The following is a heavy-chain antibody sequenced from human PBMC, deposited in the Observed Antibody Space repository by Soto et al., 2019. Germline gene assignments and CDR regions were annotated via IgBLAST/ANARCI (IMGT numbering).Heavy chain of an antibody. Sequence: QVQLQQWGAGLLKPSETLSLTGAVYGGSFKKYFWSWIRQSPGKGLEWIGEVFHSGTTNYSPSLTSRATISVDTSKNQFSLRLKSVTAADSATYYCARGDYGDYDASSWFHPWGQGTLVTIS. V-gene: IGHV4-34*01. CDR1: GGSFKKYF. D-gene: IGHD4-17*01. CDR3: ARGDYGDYDASSWFHP. CDR2: VFHSGTT. J-gene: IGHJ5*02.